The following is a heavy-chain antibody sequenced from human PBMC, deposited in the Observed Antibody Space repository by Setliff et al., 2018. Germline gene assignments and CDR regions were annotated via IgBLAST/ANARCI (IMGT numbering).Heavy chain of an antibody. J-gene: IGHJ4*02. Sequence: PSEPLSLTCNVSGDSMSSYYWSWIRQAPGKGLEWLGYIQKRGSTTTKYNPSLGSRISMSLDTSKNQFSLQLSSVSDGDTAVYYCARDQFSSGWYGPPESYFDCWGQGILVTVSS. CDR3: ARDQFSSGWYGPPESYFDC. V-gene: IGHV4-59*01. D-gene: IGHD6-19*01. CDR1: GDSMSSYY. CDR2: IQKRGSTTT.